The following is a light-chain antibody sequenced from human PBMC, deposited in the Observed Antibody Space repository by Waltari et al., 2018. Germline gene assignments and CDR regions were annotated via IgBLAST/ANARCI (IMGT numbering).Light chain of an antibody. V-gene: IGLV7-46*01. CDR1: TGAVTSAHF. CDR3: LLSYNGALV. CDR2: VTT. J-gene: IGLJ2*01. Sequence: QAVVTQEPSLTVSPGGTVTLTCGSSTGAVTSAHFPYWFQQKPGQVPQSRIYVTTNTTPWTPDRFSGSLLGGQAALPLSGAQPDDDSVYYCLLSYNGALVFGGGTTLTVL.